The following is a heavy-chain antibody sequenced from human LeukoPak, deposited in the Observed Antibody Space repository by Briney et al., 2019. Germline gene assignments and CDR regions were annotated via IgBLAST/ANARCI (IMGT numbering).Heavy chain of an antibody. CDR1: GFTFSSYA. CDR3: AKDIRDPGVVVIGYFDY. CDR2: ISYDGSNK. V-gene: IGHV3-30-3*01. Sequence: GGSLRLSCAASGFTFSSYAMHWVRQAPGKGLEWVAVISYDGSNKYYADSVKGRFTISRDNSKNTLYLQMNSLRAEDTAVYYCAKDIRDPGVVVIGYFDYWGQGTLVTVSS. J-gene: IGHJ4*02. D-gene: IGHD3-22*01.